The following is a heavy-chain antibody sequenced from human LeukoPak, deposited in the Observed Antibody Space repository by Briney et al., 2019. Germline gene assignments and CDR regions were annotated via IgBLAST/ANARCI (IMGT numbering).Heavy chain of an antibody. Sequence: GRSLRLSCAASGFTFSSYGMHWVRQAPGKGLEWVAVIWYDGSNKYYADSVKGRFTISRDNSKNTLYLQMNSLRAEDTAVYYCARDGVSGGRGYNPRSYGMDVWGQGTTVTVSS. J-gene: IGHJ6*02. V-gene: IGHV3-33*01. CDR3: ARDGVSGGRGYNPRSYGMDV. CDR1: GFTFSSYG. D-gene: IGHD5-24*01. CDR2: IWYDGSNK.